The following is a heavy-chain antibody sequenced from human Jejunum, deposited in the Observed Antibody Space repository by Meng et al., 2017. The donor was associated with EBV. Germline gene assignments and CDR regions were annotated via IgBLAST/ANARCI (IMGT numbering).Heavy chain of an antibody. CDR2: INNDGSTT. CDR1: GFTFSTYW. CDR3: ARNYRDY. D-gene: IGHD4-11*01. Sequence: EVKLVGSGGGLVQPGGSLRLSCAASGFTFSTYWMHWVRQTPGKGLEWVSRINNDGSTTQYADSVRGRFTISRDNAKSTLYLQMNSLTAEDTAVYYCARNYRDYWGQGTLVTVSS. V-gene: IGHV3-74*03. J-gene: IGHJ4*02.